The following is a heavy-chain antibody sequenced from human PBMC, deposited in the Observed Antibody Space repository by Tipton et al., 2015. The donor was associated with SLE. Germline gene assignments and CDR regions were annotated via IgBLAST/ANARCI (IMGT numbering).Heavy chain of an antibody. J-gene: IGHJ5*02. CDR1: GFIFSTYG. Sequence: SLRLSCAASGFIFSTYGMSWVRQAPGKGLEWVSSISDSGGSTYYADSVKGRLTISRDNSKSTLYLQMNSLRAEDTAVYYCAKLSEPTWGQGTLVTVSS. CDR2: ISDSGGST. V-gene: IGHV3-23*01. CDR3: AKLSEPT. D-gene: IGHD5/OR15-5a*01.